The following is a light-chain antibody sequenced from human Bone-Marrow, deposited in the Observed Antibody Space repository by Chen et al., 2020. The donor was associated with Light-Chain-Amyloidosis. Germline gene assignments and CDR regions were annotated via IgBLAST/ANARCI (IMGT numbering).Light chain of an antibody. CDR3: QEYGTSPLT. CDR2: GSS. Sequence: EIVLTQSPGTLSLSPGEGANLSCRASQTISSNYLTWYQQTFGQAPRLLIYGSSSRATGIPDRFTGSGSRADVTLTSSRLVPEDFAMYYCQEYGTSPLTFGGGTKVGSK. J-gene: IGKJ4*01. V-gene: IGKV3-20*01. CDR1: QTISSNY.